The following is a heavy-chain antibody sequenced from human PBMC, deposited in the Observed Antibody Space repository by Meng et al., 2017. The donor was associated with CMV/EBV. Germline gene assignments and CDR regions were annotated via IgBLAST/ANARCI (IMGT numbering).Heavy chain of an antibody. Sequence: QLQLEELRPGLVNLADTLSRTLTGSGSSIGSSSYYWGWIGQPPGKGLEWIGSIYYSWSTYYNPSLKSRVTISVDTSKNQFSLKLSSVTAADTAVYYCARDIMYSSSPEARQPVDYWGQGTLVTVSS. CDR1: GSSIGSSSYY. J-gene: IGHJ4*02. V-gene: IGHV4-39*07. D-gene: IGHD6-6*01. CDR3: ARDIMYSSSPEARQPVDY. CDR2: IYYSWST.